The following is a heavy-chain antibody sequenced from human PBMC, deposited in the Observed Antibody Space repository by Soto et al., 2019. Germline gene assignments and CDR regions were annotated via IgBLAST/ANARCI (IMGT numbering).Heavy chain of an antibody. CDR2: IYYSGST. D-gene: IGHD3-22*01. J-gene: IGHJ4*02. CDR1: GGSISSYY. V-gene: IGHV4-59*01. Sequence: SETLSLTCTVSGGSISSYYWSWIRQPPGKGLEWIGYIYYSGSTNYNPSLKSRVTISVDTSKNHFSLKLSSVTAADTAVYYCARESVYYDSSGYYLYYFDYWGQGTLVTVSS. CDR3: ARESVYYDSSGYYLYYFDY.